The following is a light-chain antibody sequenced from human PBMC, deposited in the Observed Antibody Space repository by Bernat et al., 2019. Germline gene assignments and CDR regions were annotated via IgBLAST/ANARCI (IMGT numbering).Light chain of an antibody. Sequence: DIVMTQSPDSLAVSLGEWATINCKSSQSLLYTSNNKNYLAWFQQKPGQPPKLLISWASTRESGVPDRFSGSGSGTDFILTISSLQAEDVAVYYCQQSYSSPLTFGGGTEVEIK. CDR3: QQSYSSPLT. V-gene: IGKV4-1*01. CDR2: WAS. CDR1: QSLLYTSNNKNY. J-gene: IGKJ4*01.